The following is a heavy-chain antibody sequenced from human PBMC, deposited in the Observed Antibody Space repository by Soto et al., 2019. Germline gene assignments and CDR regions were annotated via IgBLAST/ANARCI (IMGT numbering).Heavy chain of an antibody. Sequence: SETLSLTCAVYGGSFSGYYWSWIRQPPGKGLEWIGEINHSGSTNYNPSLKSRVTISVDTSKNQFSLKLSSVTAADTAVYYCARGYPYYDFWSGKGARNWFDPWGQGTLVTVS. V-gene: IGHV4-34*01. CDR1: GGSFSGYY. CDR2: INHSGST. D-gene: IGHD3-3*01. CDR3: ARGYPYYDFWSGKGARNWFDP. J-gene: IGHJ5*02.